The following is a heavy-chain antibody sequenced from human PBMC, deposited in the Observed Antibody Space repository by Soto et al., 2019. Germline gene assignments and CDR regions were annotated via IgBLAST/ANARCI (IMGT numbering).Heavy chain of an antibody. CDR3: ARAISLEYVAFDI. D-gene: IGHD6-6*01. CDR1: GGTFSSYT. CDR2: IIPILGIA. V-gene: IGHV1-69*02. J-gene: IGHJ3*02. Sequence: QVQLVQSGAEVKKPGSSVKVSCKASGGTFSSYTISWVRQAPGQGLEWMGRIIPILGIANYAQKFQGRVTITADKSTSTAYMELRSLRSEDTAVYYCARAISLEYVAFDIWGQGTMVTVCS.